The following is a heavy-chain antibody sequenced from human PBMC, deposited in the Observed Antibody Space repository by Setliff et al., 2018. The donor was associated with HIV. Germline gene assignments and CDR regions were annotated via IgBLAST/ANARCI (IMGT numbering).Heavy chain of an antibody. V-gene: IGHV4-61*02. CDR2: IYSNGNT. CDR3: ARQPLYNDYDWSSYYCDY. CDR1: GGSISSRSYY. Sequence: PSETLSLTCTVSGGSISSRSYYWSWLRQPAGKGLEWIGRIYSNGNTDYNPSLKSRVTISEDTSKNQFSLKVNSVTAAETAMYYCARQPLYNDYDWSSYYCDYWGRGSLVTVNS. D-gene: IGHD5-12*01. J-gene: IGHJ4*02.